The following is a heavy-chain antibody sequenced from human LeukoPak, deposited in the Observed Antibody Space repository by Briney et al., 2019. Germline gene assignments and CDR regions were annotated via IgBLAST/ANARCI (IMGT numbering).Heavy chain of an antibody. CDR3: ARATWEVGIQLWLDFDY. V-gene: IGHV4-30-4*01. CDR1: GGSISSGDYY. Sequence: SQTLSLTCTVSGGSISSGDYYWSWIRQPPGKGLEWIGYIYYSGNAYYNPSLKSRVTISVDMSKNQISLKLSSVTAADTAVYYCARATWEVGIQLWLDFDYWGQGTLVTVSS. CDR2: IYYSGNA. D-gene: IGHD5-18*01. J-gene: IGHJ4*02.